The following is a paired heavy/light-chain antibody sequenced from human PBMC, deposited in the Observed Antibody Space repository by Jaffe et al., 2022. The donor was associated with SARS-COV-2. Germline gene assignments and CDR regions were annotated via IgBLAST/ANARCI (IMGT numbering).Light chain of an antibody. V-gene: IGLV3-21*02. Sequence: SYVLTQSPSVSVAPGQTARITCGGNNIGSKNVHWYQQKPGQAPVLVVYDDSDRPSGIPERFSGSNSGNTATLTISRVEAGDEADYCCQVWDSSSDHVVFGGGTKLTVL. CDR1: NIGSKN. CDR2: DDS. CDR3: QVWDSSSDHVV. J-gene: IGLJ2*01.
Heavy chain of an antibody. CDR2: IYSGGST. CDR1: GITVSTNY. V-gene: IGHV3-53*04. J-gene: IGHJ3*02. D-gene: IGHD3-22*01. CDR3: ARAADTSGYQPRDAFDI. Sequence: EVQLVESGGGLVQPGGSLRLSCTASGITVSTNYMNWVRQAPGKGLEWVSIIYSGGSTYYADSVKGRFTISRHNSKNTMYLQMNSLRAEDTAVYYCARAADTSGYQPRDAFDIWGQGTMVTVSS.